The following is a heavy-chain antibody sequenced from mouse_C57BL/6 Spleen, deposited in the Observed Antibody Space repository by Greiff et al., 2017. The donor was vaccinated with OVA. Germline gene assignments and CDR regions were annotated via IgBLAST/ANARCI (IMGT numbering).Heavy chain of an antibody. CDR3: ARCPNSYSNYGGFAY. J-gene: IGHJ3*01. D-gene: IGHD2-5*01. CDR2: INPNNGGT. V-gene: IGHV1-26*01. Sequence: EVQLQQSGPELVKPGASVKISCKASGYTFTDYYMNWVKQSHGKSLEWIGDINPNNGGTSYNQKFKGKATLTVDKSSSTAYMELRSLTSEDSAVYYCARCPNSYSNYGGFAYWGQGTLVTVSA. CDR1: GYTFTDYY.